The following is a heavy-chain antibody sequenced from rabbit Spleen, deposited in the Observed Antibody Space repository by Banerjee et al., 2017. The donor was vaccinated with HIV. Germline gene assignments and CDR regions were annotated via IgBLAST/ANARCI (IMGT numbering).Heavy chain of an antibody. D-gene: IGHD1-1*01. CDR1: GFSFSSSYW. J-gene: IGHJ4*01. Sequence: QSLEESGGDLVKPGASLTLTCTASGFSFSSSYWICWVRQAPGKGLEWIGCIDGGSSGSTYYANWAKGRFTISKTSSTTVTLQMTRLTAADTATYFCARDGYNSNRRVYFNLWGPGTLVTVS. CDR3: ARDGYNSNRRVYFNL. V-gene: IGHV1S40*01. CDR2: IDGGSSGST.